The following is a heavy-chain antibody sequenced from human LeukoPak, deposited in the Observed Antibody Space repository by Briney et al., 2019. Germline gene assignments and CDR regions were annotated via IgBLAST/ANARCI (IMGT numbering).Heavy chain of an antibody. V-gene: IGHV4-4*07. CDR3: ARVRGHIFGLDS. CDR2: IYTTGAT. CDR1: GGSISTYY. J-gene: IGHJ5*02. Sequence: PSETLSLTYTVSGGSISTYYWSWIRQPAGKGLEWIGHIYTTGATHYNPSLKSRVTMSVDTSRNQFSLKLDSMTAADTAVYYCARVRGHIFGLDSWGQGTLVTVSS. D-gene: IGHD5-18*01.